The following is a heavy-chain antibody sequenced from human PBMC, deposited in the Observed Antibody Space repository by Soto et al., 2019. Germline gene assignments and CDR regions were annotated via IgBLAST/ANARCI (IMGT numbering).Heavy chain of an antibody. D-gene: IGHD2-15*01. V-gene: IGHV4-59*01. Sequence: SETLSLTCTASGGPISSYYWSWIRQPPGKGLERIGYICYSGSTNYNPSLKSRVTISVDTSKNQFSLKLSSVTAADTAVYYCARDRRYCSGGSCHYGMDVWGQGTTVTISS. J-gene: IGHJ6*02. CDR1: GGPISSYY. CDR2: ICYSGST. CDR3: ARDRRYCSGGSCHYGMDV.